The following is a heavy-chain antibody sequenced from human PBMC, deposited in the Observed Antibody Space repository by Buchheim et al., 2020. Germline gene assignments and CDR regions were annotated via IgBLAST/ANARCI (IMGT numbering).Heavy chain of an antibody. J-gene: IGHJ6*02. V-gene: IGHV4-34*01. CDR2: INHSGST. Sequence: QVQLQQWGAGLLKPSETLSLTCAVYGGSFSGYYWSWIRQPPGKGLEWIGEINHSGSTNYNPSLKSRVTISVDTSKNPFSLKLSSVTAADTAVYYCARENGYYYYGMDVWGQGTT. CDR3: ARENGYYYYGMDV. D-gene: IGHD1-1*01. CDR1: GGSFSGYY.